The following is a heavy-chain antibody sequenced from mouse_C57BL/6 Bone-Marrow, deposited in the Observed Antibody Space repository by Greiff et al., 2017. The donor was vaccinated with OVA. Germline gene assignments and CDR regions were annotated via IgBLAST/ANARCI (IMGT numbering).Heavy chain of an antibody. Sequence: EVMLVESGGGLVKPGGSLKLSCAASGFTFSDYGMHWVRQAPEKGLEWVAYISSGSSTIYYADTVKGRFPISRDNAKTNLFLQMTSLRSEDTAMYYCAMWWYYFDYWGQGTTLTVSS. V-gene: IGHV5-17*01. D-gene: IGHD1-1*02. CDR3: AMWWYYFDY. CDR1: GFTFSDYG. CDR2: ISSGSSTI. J-gene: IGHJ2*01.